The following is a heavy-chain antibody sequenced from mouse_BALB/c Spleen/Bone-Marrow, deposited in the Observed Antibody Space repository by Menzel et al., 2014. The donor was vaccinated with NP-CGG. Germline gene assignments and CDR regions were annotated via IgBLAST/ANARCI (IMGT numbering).Heavy chain of an antibody. CDR2: IDPSDSET. CDR3: ARWGAYFDY. V-gene: IGHV1-61*01. J-gene: IGHJ2*01. CDR1: GYTFTSYW. Sequence: VQLQQSGAELVRPGTPVKLSCKASGYTFTSYWMNWVKQRPGRGLEWIGRIDPSDSETHYNQKFKDKATLTVDKSSSTAYIQLSSLTSEDSAVYDCARWGAYFDYWGQGTTLTVSS.